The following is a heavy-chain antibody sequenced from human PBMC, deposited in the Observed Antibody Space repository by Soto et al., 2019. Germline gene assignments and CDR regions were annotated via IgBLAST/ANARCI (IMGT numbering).Heavy chain of an antibody. J-gene: IGHJ4*01. CDR3: TTDSRTTLPEICFDY. V-gene: IGHV3-15*07. CDR1: GFPFNNAW. CDR2: VKSKADGGSG. Sequence: EVQLVESGGGLVKPGGSLRLSCAASGFPFNNAWINWVRQVPGKGLEWVGRVKSKADGGSGDYAAPVKGRFVVSRDDSKNIVYLQINTLKIEDTGVYYCTTDSRTTLPEICFDYWGHGTQVTVSS. D-gene: IGHD1-26*01.